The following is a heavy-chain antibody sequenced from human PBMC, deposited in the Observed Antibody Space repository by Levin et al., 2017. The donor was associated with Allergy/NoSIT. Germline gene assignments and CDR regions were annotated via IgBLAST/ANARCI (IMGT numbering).Heavy chain of an antibody. CDR1: GGSISSGGYS. CDR3: ARGGSSWAYYDYGMDD. D-gene: IGHD6-13*01. CDR2: IYHSGST. J-gene: IGHJ6*02. Sequence: SETLSLTCAVSGGSISSGGYSWSWIRQPPGKGLEWIGYIYHSGSTYYNPSLKSRVTISVDRSKNQFSLKLSSVTAADTAVYYGARGGSSWAYYDYGMDDWGQGTTVTVSS. V-gene: IGHV4-30-2*01.